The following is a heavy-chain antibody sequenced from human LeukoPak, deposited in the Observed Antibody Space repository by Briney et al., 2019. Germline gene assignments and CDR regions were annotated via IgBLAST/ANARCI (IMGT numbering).Heavy chain of an antibody. V-gene: IGHV3-74*01. CDR3: ARGSIRSWFGLDY. D-gene: IGHD3-10*01. Sequence: GGSLRLSCAASGFTFSSYWMHWVRQAPGKGLVWVSRFSNDGSSTSYADSVKGRFTIFRDNAKHTLYLQMNSLRAEDTAVYYCARGSIRSWFGLDYWGQGTLVTVSS. J-gene: IGHJ4*02. CDR2: FSNDGSST. CDR1: GFTFSSYW.